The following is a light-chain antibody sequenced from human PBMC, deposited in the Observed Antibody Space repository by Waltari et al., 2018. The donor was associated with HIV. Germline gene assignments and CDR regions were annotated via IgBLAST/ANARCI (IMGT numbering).Light chain of an antibody. V-gene: IGLV1-51*01. J-gene: IGLJ3*02. CDR1: DSKIGNNC. Sequence: QSVLTQPPSLSAAPGQTVTISCSGSDSKIGNNCVSWYQQPPGAAPKLLIYDNDSRPSVISDRFSGSKSGTSATLGITGLQAGDEADYYCATWDNNLYVGQVFGGGTKLTVL. CDR3: ATWDNNLYVGQV. CDR2: DND.